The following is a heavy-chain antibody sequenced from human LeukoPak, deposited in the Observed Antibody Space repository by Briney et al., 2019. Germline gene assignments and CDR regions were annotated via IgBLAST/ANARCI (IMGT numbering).Heavy chain of an antibody. Sequence: GGSLRLSGAASGFTFSSYAMTWVRQAPGKGLEWVSTIRGSDDSTYYADSVKGRFTISRDNSKNTLYLQMNSLRAEDTAIYYCAKDTGPAAGITADYWGQGTLVTVSS. CDR3: AKDTGPAAGITADY. CDR2: IRGSDDST. V-gene: IGHV3-23*01. J-gene: IGHJ4*02. D-gene: IGHD6-13*01. CDR1: GFTFSSYA.